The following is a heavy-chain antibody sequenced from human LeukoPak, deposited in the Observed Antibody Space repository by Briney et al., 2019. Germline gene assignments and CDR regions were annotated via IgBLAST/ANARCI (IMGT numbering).Heavy chain of an antibody. V-gene: IGHV4-34*01. D-gene: IGHD3-22*01. CDR3: ARVGPDSSGYYLDY. CDR2: INHSGST. CDR1: GGSFSGYY. J-gene: IGHJ4*02. Sequence: SETLSLTCAVYGGSFSGYYWSWIRQPPGKGLEWIGEINHSGSTNYNPSLKSRVTISVDTSKNQFSLKLSSVTAADTAVYYCARVGPDSSGYYLDYWGQGTLVTVSS.